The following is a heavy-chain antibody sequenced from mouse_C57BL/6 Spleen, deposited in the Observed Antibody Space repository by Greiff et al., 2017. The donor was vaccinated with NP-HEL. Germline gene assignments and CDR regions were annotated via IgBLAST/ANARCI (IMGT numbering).Heavy chain of an antibody. V-gene: IGHV3-6*01. CDR2: ISYDGSN. D-gene: IGHD4-1*01. J-gene: IGHJ2*01. CDR3: ARMGARTGFFDY. Sequence: EVQVVESGPGLVKPSQSLSLTCSVTGYSITSGYYWNWIRQSPGNKLEWMGYISYDGSNNYNPSLKNRISITRNTSKNQFFLKLNSVTTEDTATYYCARMGARTGFFDYWGQGTTLTVSS. CDR1: GYSITSGYY.